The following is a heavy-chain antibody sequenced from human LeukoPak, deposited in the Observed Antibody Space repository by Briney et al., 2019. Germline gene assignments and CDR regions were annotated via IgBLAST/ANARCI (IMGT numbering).Heavy chain of an antibody. D-gene: IGHD3/OR15-3a*01. J-gene: IGHJ3*02. Sequence: GGSLRLSCAASGFTFSSHYMHWVRQAPGKGLVWVSRINSDGSSTNYADSVKGRFTISRDNAKNTLFLQMNSLRAEDTAVYYCTRDWTARSNAFDIWGQGTLVTVSS. V-gene: IGHV3-74*01. CDR1: GFTFSSHY. CDR3: TRDWTARSNAFDI. CDR2: INSDGSST.